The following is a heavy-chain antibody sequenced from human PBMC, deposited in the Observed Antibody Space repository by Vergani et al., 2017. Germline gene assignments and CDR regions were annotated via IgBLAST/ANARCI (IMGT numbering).Heavy chain of an antibody. Sequence: QVQLVQSGAEVKKPGASVKVSCKASGYTFTGYYMHWVRQVPGQGLEWVGRINPNSGGTNYAQKFQGRVTMTRDTSISTVYMELTSLRSDDTAVYYCARGDTSGSPYHWGQGTLVTVSS. J-gene: IGHJ5*02. V-gene: IGHV1-2*06. CDR1: GYTFTGYY. CDR2: INPNSGGT. D-gene: IGHD6-19*01. CDR3: ARGDTSGSPYH.